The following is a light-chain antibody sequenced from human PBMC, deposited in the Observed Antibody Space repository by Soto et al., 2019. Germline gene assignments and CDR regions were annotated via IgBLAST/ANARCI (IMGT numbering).Light chain of an antibody. CDR2: AAS. Sequence: DIQMTQSPSSLSASVGDRVTITCRASQSISNYLNWYQQKPGKAPKLLIYAASSLQSGVPSRFSSSGSGTDFTPTISSLQPEDVATYYCQQSYSTPTFGQGTKVEIK. CDR1: QSISNY. J-gene: IGKJ1*01. V-gene: IGKV1-39*01. CDR3: QQSYSTPT.